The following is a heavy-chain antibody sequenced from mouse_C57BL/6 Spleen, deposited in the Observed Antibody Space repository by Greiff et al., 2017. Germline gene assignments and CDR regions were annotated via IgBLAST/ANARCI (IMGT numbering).Heavy chain of an antibody. V-gene: IGHV2-6*01. CDR2: IWGVGST. Sequence: VQLKESGPGLVAPSQSLSITCTVSGFSLTSYGVDWVRQSPGKGLEWLGVIWGVGSTNYNSALKSRLSISKDNSKSQVFLKMNSLQTDDTAMYYCASGDYSNYRFAYWGQGTLVTVSA. J-gene: IGHJ3*01. CDR1: GFSLTSYG. CDR3: ASGDYSNYRFAY. D-gene: IGHD2-5*01.